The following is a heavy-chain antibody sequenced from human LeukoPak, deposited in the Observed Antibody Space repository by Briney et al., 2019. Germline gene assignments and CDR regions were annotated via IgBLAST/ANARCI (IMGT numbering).Heavy chain of an antibody. V-gene: IGHV4-59*12. CDR2: IYHSGST. D-gene: IGHD4-17*01. CDR1: GGSISSYY. J-gene: IGHJ4*02. CDR3: ARDDYGDYGSFDY. Sequence: NSSETLSLTCTVSGGSISSYYWSWIRQPPGKGLEWIGYIYHSGSTYYNPSLKSRVTISVDRSKNQFSLKLSSVTAADTAVYYCARDDYGDYGSFDYWGQGTLVTVSS.